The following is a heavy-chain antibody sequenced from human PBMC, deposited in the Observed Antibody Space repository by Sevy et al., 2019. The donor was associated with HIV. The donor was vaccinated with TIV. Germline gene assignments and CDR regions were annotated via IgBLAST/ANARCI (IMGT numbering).Heavy chain of an antibody. CDR2: ISAYNGNT. V-gene: IGHV1-18*01. J-gene: IGHJ5*02. CDR1: GYTFTSYG. CDR3: ARRGIPGNWFDP. Sequence: ASVKVSCKASGYTFTSYGISWVRQAPGQGLEWMGWISAYNGNTNYAQKLQGRVTMTTDTSTSKAYMEPRGLRSADTAVYYCARRGIPGNWFDPWGQGTLVTVSS. D-gene: IGHD2-2*02.